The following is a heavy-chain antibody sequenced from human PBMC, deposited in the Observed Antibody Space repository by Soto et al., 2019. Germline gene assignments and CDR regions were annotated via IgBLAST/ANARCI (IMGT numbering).Heavy chain of an antibody. J-gene: IGHJ4*02. CDR2: IYWDDDK. Sequence: QITLKESGPTLVKPTQTLTLTCTFSGFSLSTSGVGVGWIRQPPGKALEWLAVIYWDDDKRSSSSLKSRLTVTKDTSKSRVVLTMTNMDPVDTATYYCARHSYYGLAPYSFDYWGQGILVTVSS. D-gene: IGHD3-10*01. V-gene: IGHV2-5*02. CDR1: GFSLSTSGVG. CDR3: ARHSYYGLAPYSFDY.